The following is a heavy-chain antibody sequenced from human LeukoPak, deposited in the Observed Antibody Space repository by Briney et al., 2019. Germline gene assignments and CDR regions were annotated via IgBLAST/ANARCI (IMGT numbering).Heavy chain of an antibody. Sequence: SETLSLTCTVSGGSISSSSYYWGWIRQPPGRGLEWIGSIYYSGSTYYNPSLKSRVTISVDTSKNQFSLKLSSVTAADTAVYYCARVHIVVVTAHVSDTVGDAFDIWGQGTMVTVSS. CDR1: GGSISSSSYY. CDR3: ARVHIVVVTAHVSDTVGDAFDI. J-gene: IGHJ3*02. CDR2: IYYSGST. V-gene: IGHV4-39*07. D-gene: IGHD2-21*02.